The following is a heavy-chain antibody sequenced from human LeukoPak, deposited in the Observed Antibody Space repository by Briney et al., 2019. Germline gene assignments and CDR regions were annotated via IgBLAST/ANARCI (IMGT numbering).Heavy chain of an antibody. J-gene: IGHJ4*02. V-gene: IGHV3-30-3*01. D-gene: IGHD6-19*01. CDR3: ARGGVYSSGSYYLYYFDY. CDR1: GFTFSSYA. CDR2: ISYDGSNK. Sequence: GGSLRLSCVASGFTFSSYAMHWVRQAPGKGLEWVALISYDGSNKYYADSVKGRFTIPRDNSKNTLYLQMNSLRAEDTAVYYCARGGVYSSGSYYLYYFDYWGQGTLVTVSS.